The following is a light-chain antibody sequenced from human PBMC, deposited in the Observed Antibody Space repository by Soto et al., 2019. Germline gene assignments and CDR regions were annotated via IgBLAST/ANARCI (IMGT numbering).Light chain of an antibody. V-gene: IGKV1-39*01. CDR2: AAS. CDR3: QQSYSTPRT. Sequence: DIQMTQSPSSLSASVGDRVTITCRASQSISSYLNWYQQKPGKVPKLLIYAASSLQSGVQSRFSGSGSGTDFTLTISSLQPEDFATYYCQQSYSTPRTFGQGTKVEIK. CDR1: QSISSY. J-gene: IGKJ1*01.